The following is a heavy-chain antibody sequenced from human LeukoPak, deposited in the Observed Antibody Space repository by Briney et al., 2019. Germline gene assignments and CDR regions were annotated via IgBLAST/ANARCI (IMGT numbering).Heavy chain of an antibody. V-gene: IGHV3-48*04. CDR2: IDLSGSTL. J-gene: IGHJ3*02. D-gene: IGHD3-22*01. Sequence: GGSLRLSCAASGFTFSDYTMNWVRQAPGKGLEWVSYIDLSGSTLYYVDSVKGRFTISRDNAKNSLYLQMNSLRAEDTGVYYCARAYDSSGYYSSHQRTDAFDIWGQGTMVTVSS. CDR3: ARAYDSSGYYSSHQRTDAFDI. CDR1: GFTFSDYT.